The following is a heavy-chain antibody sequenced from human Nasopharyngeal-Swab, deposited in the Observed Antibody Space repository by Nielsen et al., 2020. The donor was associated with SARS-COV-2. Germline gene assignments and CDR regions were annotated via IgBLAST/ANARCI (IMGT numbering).Heavy chain of an antibody. V-gene: IGHV1-2*06. CDR3: AKKGPLRGFGRETES. CDR1: GYIFAGYY. J-gene: IGHJ1*01. CDR2: INPKTGDT. Sequence: ASVKVSCKPFGYIFAGYYLHWVRQAPGQGLEWVGRINPKTGDTMFEQRFQGRVTMTRDTATSTIDMELTGLTYEDTAVYYCAKKGPLRGFGRETESWGQGTLVTVSS. D-gene: IGHD3-16*01.